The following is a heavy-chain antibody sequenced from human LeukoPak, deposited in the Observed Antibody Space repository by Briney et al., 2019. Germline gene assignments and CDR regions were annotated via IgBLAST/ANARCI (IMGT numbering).Heavy chain of an antibody. V-gene: IGHV4-38-2*02. Sequence: PSETLSLTCTVSGYSISNGYNWGWVRQPPGKGLEYIGSISHIGSTYYNPSLESRVTISLDTSNNQFSLELSSVTAADTAVCYCARTYINFSNYFDPWGQGSLVTVSP. CDR1: GYSISNGYN. CDR3: ARTYINFSNYFDP. CDR2: ISHIGST. D-gene: IGHD4-11*01. J-gene: IGHJ5*02.